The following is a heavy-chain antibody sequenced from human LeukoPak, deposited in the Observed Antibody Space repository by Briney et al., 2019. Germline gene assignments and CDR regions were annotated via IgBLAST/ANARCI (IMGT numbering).Heavy chain of an antibody. Sequence: GGSLRLSCAASGFTFGDYAMHRVRQAPGKGLEWVSRIGWNSGSIAYADSVKGRFTISRDNAKNSLYLQMNSLRPEDTALYYCAKDIELGGGLLGAFDYWGQGTLVTVSS. V-gene: IGHV3-9*01. CDR3: AKDIELGGGLLGAFDY. CDR1: GFTFGDYA. J-gene: IGHJ4*02. CDR2: IGWNSGSI. D-gene: IGHD2/OR15-2a*01.